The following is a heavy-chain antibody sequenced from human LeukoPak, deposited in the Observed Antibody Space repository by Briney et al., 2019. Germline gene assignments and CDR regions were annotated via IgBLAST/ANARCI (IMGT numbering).Heavy chain of an antibody. J-gene: IGHJ4*02. CDR2: INSNSGGT. V-gene: IGHV1-2*02. CDR3: ATEKEWELNY. D-gene: IGHD1-26*01. CDR1: TYTFTAYY. Sequence: SGKVSCKASTYTFTAYYMHCVRQPPGQGLEWLGWINSNSGGTKYAEKFQGRVPMSRETCISTAYLELSRLRSENTAVYCCATEKEWELNYWGQGTLVTVSS.